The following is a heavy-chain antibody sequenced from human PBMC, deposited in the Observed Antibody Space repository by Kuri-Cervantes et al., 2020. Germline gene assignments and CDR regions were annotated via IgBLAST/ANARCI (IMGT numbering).Heavy chain of an antibody. J-gene: IGHJ4*02. D-gene: IGHD3-3*01. CDR1: GGTFSSYA. Sequence: VKVSCKASGGTFSSYAISWVRQAPGQGLEWMGGIIPIFGTANYAQKFQGRVTITADESTSTAYMELSSLRSEDTAVYYCARDYDATIFGVVTPGNFDYWGQGTLVTVSS. CDR2: IIPIFGTA. V-gene: IGHV1-69*13. CDR3: ARDYDATIFGVVTPGNFDY.